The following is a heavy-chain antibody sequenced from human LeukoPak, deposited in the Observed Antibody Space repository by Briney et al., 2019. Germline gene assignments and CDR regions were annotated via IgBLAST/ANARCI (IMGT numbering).Heavy chain of an antibody. CDR2: INHSGST. Sequence: PSETLSLTCAVYGGSFSGYYWSWIRHPPGKGLEWIWEINHSGSTNYNPSLKSRVTISVDTSKNQFSLKLSSVTAADTAVYYCARGGDSSGWEVDYWGQGTLVTVSS. D-gene: IGHD6-19*01. CDR3: ARGGDSSGWEVDY. CDR1: GGSFSGYY. V-gene: IGHV4-34*01. J-gene: IGHJ4*02.